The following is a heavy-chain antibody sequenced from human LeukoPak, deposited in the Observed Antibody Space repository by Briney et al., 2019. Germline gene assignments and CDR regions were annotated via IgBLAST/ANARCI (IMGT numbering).Heavy chain of an antibody. J-gene: IGHJ6*02. V-gene: IGHV4-31*03. Sequence: SQTLSLTCTVSGGSISSGGYYWSWIRQYPGKGLEWIGYIYYSGSTYYNPSLKSRVTISEDTSKNQFSLKLSSVTAADTAVYYCARDRNYYGMDVWGQGTTVTVSS. CDR2: IYYSGST. CDR1: GGSISSGGYY. CDR3: ARDRNYYGMDV.